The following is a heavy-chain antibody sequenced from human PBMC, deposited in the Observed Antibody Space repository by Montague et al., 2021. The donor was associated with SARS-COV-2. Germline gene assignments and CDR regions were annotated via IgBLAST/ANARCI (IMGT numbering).Heavy chain of an antibody. D-gene: IGHD4-17*01. Sequence: SETLSLTCAVYGGSFSNYYWSWIRQPPGKGLEWIGEINHSGSTXXXPSXXXRVTISVDTSKNQFSLKLSSVTAADTAVYYCARGGTVTTFLAPKRTRRYNWFDPWGQGTLVTVSS. CDR3: ARGGTVTTFLAPKRTRRYNWFDP. J-gene: IGHJ5*02. CDR1: GGSFSNYY. CDR2: INHSGST. V-gene: IGHV4-34*01.